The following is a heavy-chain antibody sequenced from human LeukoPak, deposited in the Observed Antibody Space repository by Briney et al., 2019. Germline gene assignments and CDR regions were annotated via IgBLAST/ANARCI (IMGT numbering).Heavy chain of an antibody. V-gene: IGHV3-74*01. CDR2: INSDGSST. CDR1: GFTFSSYW. Sequence: GGSLRLSCAASGFTFSSYWMHWVRQAPGKGLVWVSRINSDGSSTSYADSVKGRFTISRDNAKNTLYLQMNSLRAEDTAVYYCAGDLSDYGDAYYYGMDVWGQGTTVTVSS. D-gene: IGHD4-17*01. J-gene: IGHJ6*02. CDR3: AGDLSDYGDAYYYGMDV.